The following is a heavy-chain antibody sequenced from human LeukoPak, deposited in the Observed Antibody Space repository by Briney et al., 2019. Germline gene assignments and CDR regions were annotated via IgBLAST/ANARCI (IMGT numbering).Heavy chain of an antibody. D-gene: IGHD5-12*01. CDR1: GDSISSSY. Sequence: SETLSLTCTVSGDSISSSYWSWIRQPPGKGLERIGYMFYTGTTSYNPSLQSRVTISVDTSKNQFSLRLRDVTAADTAVYYCASVRGYSAYVHGIFDYWGQGTLVTVSS. J-gene: IGHJ4*02. V-gene: IGHV4-59*01. CDR3: ASVRGYSAYVHGIFDY. CDR2: MFYTGTT.